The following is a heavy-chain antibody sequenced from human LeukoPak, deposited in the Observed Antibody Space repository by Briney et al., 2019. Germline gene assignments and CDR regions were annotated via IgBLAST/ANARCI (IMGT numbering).Heavy chain of an antibody. CDR3: ARDRYYGSENYYYYMDV. D-gene: IGHD3-10*01. CDR1: GFIFSSYG. J-gene: IGHJ6*03. Sequence: GGSLRLSCAASGFIFSSYGMHWVRQAPGRGLEWVAVIGNDGSKEYYADTVKGRFTISRDNSKNTLYLQMNSLRAEDTAVYYCARDRYYGSENYYYYMDVWGKGTTVTVSS. V-gene: IGHV3-33*01. CDR2: IGNDGSKE.